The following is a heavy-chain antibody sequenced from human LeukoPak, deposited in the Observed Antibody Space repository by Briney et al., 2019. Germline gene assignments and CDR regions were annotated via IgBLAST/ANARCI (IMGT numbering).Heavy chain of an antibody. Sequence: SQTLSLTCAVSGGSISSGGYSWSWIRQPPGKGLEWIGYIYHSGSTYYNPSLKSRVTISVDKSKNQFSLKLSSVTAADTAVYYCARRETYYDILTGYYGGYYYYGMDVWGQGTTVTVSS. V-gene: IGHV4-30-2*01. D-gene: IGHD3-9*01. J-gene: IGHJ6*02. CDR1: GGSISSGGYS. CDR2: IYHSGST. CDR3: ARRETYYDILTGYYGGYYYYGMDV.